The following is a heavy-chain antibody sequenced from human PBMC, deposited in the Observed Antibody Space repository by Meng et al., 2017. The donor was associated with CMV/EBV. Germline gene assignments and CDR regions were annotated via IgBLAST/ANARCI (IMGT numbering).Heavy chain of an antibody. CDR3: ARAGYYGSGSYYNGRRFVYYGMDV. CDR2: ISAYNGNT. V-gene: IGHV1-18*01. CDR1: GYTFTSYG. Sequence: ASVTVSCKASGYTFTSYGISWVRQAPGQGLEWMGWISAYNGNTNYAQKLQGRVTMTTDTSTSTAYMELRSLRSDDTAVYYCARAGYYGSGSYYNGRRFVYYGMDVWGQGTTVTVSS. D-gene: IGHD3-10*01. J-gene: IGHJ6*02.